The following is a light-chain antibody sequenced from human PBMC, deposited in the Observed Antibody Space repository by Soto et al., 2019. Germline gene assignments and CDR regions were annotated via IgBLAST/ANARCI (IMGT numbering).Light chain of an antibody. Sequence: DIQMTQSPSTLSASVGDRVTITCRASQSISTWLAWYQQKPGKAPKLLIYDASSLTSGVPSRFSGGGSGTEFALTISSLQPDDFATYYCQQYSDYPSTFGQGTKLEIK. CDR3: QQYSDYPST. V-gene: IGKV1-5*01. CDR2: DAS. J-gene: IGKJ2*01. CDR1: QSISTW.